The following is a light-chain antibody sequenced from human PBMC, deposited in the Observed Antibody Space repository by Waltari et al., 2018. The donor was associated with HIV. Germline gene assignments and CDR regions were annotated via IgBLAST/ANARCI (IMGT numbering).Light chain of an antibody. CDR2: DAS. CDR1: QSVSSN. CDR3: QQYANWPFT. V-gene: IGKV3-15*01. J-gene: IGKJ5*01. Sequence: EIVLTQSPATLSVSPGERATLSCRATQSVSSNLAWYRQKPGQAPRLLISDASSRATGVPATFSGSGSGTDFTLTISSLQSEDFAVYFCQQYANWPFTFGQGTRLEIK.